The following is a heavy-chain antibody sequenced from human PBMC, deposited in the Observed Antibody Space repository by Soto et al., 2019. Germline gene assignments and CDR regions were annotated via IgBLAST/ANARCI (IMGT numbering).Heavy chain of an antibody. Sequence: GGSLRLSCAASGFTFSSYGMHWVRQAPGKGLEWVAVIWYDGSNKYYADSVKGRFTISRDNSKNTLYLQMNSLRAEDTAVYCCARHTEWENKDYYYYGMDVMGQVTTVTVSS. CDR2: IWYDGSNK. D-gene: IGHD1-26*01. J-gene: IGHJ6*02. V-gene: IGHV3-33*01. CDR1: GFTFSSYG. CDR3: ARHTEWENKDYYYYGMDV.